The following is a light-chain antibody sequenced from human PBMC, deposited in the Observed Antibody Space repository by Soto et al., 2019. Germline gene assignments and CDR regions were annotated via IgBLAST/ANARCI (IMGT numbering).Light chain of an antibody. CDR2: INS. J-gene: IGLJ1*01. V-gene: IGLV1-40*01. Sequence: QTVVTQPPSVSGAPGQRVTISCTGSSSNIGAGYDVHWYQQLPGTAPKLLIYINSNRPSGVPDRFSGSKSDTSASLAITGLQAEDEADYYCQSYDSSLSGSSFVFGTGTKLTV. CDR1: SSNIGAGYD. CDR3: QSYDSSLSGSSFV.